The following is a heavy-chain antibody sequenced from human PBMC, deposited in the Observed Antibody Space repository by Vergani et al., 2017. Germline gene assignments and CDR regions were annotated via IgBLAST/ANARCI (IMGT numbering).Heavy chain of an antibody. CDR3: ARGPGAYRFVYYYYMDV. J-gene: IGHJ6*03. Sequence: QVQLQESGPGLVRPSETLSLTCTVSGGSLSGYYWNWIRQTPGEGLEWIGYIYYSGSTYYNPSLKSRVTISVDTSKNQFSLKLSSVTAADTAVYYCARGPGAYRFVYYYYMDVWGKGTTVTVSS. V-gene: IGHV4-59*12. CDR1: GGSLSGYY. CDR2: IYYSGST. D-gene: IGHD4-11*01.